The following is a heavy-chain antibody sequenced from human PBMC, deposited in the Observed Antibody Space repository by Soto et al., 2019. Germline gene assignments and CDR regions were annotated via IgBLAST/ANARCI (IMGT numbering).Heavy chain of an antibody. CDR3: ARGDTSFDI. V-gene: IGHV1-69*02. J-gene: IGHJ2*01. Sequence: QVQLVQSGPEVKKPGSSVNVSCTASGGTLTSYTINWVRQAPGQGLEWMGRIIPLVEMANYAQKFQGRITITAKTSTSAPYMELSSLRFEDTAVYYCARGDTSFDIWGRGTLITVSS. CDR2: IIPLVEMA. CDR1: GGTLTSYT. D-gene: IGHD3-10*01.